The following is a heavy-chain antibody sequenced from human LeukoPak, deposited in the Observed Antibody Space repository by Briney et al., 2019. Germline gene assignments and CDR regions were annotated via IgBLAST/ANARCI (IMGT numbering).Heavy chain of an antibody. CDR2: INTDGSST. CDR1: GFTFSSYT. CDR3: ARGRRDYFTSIHVRGKNAFDI. D-gene: IGHD2/OR15-2a*01. V-gene: IGHV3-74*01. J-gene: IGHJ3*02. Sequence: GGSLRLSCAASGFTFSSYTMNWVRQAPGKGLVWVSRINTDGSSTSYADSVKGRFTISRDNAKNTLYLQMNSLRAEDTAVYYCARGRRDYFTSIHVRGKNAFDIWGQGTMVTVSS.